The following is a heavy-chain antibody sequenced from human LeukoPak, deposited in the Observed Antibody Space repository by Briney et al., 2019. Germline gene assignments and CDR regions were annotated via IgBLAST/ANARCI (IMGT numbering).Heavy chain of an antibody. V-gene: IGHV1-2*06. J-gene: IGHJ4*02. CDR2: INPNSGGT. CDR1: GYTFTGYY. CDR3: ARAPLKLEHPDY. Sequence: ASVKVSCKASGYTFTGYYMHWVRQAPGQGLEWMGRINPNSGGTNYAQKFQGRVTMTRDTSISTAYIELSRLRSDDTAVYYCARAPLKLEHPDYWGQGTLVTVSS. D-gene: IGHD1/OR15-1a*01.